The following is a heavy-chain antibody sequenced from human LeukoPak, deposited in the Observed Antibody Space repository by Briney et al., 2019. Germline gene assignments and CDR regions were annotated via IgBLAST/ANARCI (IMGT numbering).Heavy chain of an antibody. J-gene: IGHJ6*03. CDR2: FDPEDGET. V-gene: IGHV1-24*01. Sequence: ASVTASCKVSGYTLTELSMHWVRQAPGKGLEWMGGFDPEDGETIYAQKFQGRVTMTEDTSTDTAYMELSSLRSEDTAVYYCATGRITIFGVVSYYMDVWGKGTTVTLSS. CDR3: ATGRITIFGVVSYYMDV. D-gene: IGHD3-3*01. CDR1: GYTLTELS.